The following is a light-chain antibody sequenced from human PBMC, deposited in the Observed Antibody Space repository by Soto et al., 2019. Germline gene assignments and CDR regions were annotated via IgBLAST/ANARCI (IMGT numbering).Light chain of an antibody. V-gene: IGKV1-5*03. Sequence: DLPMTQSPSTLSASVGDRVTITCRASQNINSWLAWYQQKPGKGPKLLIYKVSTLDSGVPSRFSGSASGPEFTLTISSLQPDDFATYYCQQYNSYPWTFGHGTKVEI. CDR3: QQYNSYPWT. J-gene: IGKJ1*01. CDR2: KVS. CDR1: QNINSW.